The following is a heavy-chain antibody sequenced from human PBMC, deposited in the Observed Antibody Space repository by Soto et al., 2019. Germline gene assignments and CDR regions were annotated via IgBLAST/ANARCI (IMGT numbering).Heavy chain of an antibody. J-gene: IGHJ4*02. CDR2: IKQDGSEK. D-gene: IGHD3-22*01. Sequence: GGSLRLSCAASGFTFSSYLRSWVRQAPGKGLEWVANIKQDGSEKYYVDSVKGRFTISRDNAKNSLYLQMNSLRAEDTAVYYCARGSARADYYDSSGYRGWGQGTLVTVSS. CDR1: GFTFSSYL. V-gene: IGHV3-7*01. CDR3: ARGSARADYYDSSGYRG.